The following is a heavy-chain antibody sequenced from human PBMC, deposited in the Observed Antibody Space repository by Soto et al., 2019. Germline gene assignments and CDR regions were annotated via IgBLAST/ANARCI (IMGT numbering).Heavy chain of an antibody. Sequence: QVQLVQSGAEVKKPGASVKVSCKASGYTFTSYYMHWVRQAPGQGLEWMGIINPSGGSTSYAQKFQGRVTMPRATSTSTVYMELSSLSSEDTAVYYCARERLELRSYYYYGMDVWGQGTTVTVSS. CDR2: INPSGGST. CDR1: GYTFTSYY. CDR3: ARERLELRSYYYYGMDV. J-gene: IGHJ6*02. V-gene: IGHV1-46*01. D-gene: IGHD1-7*01.